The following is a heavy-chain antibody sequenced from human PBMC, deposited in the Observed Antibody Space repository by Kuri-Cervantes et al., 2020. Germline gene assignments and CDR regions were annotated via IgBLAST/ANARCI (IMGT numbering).Heavy chain of an antibody. Sequence: SETLSLTCAVSGGSISSSNWWSWVRQPSGKGLEWIGYIYYSGSAYYNPSLRGLVTISVDTSKTQFSLRLSSVTAADTAVYYCARVGYCSSTSCPRGGAFDIWGQGTMVTVSS. CDR1: GGSISSSNW. CDR2: IYYSGSA. J-gene: IGHJ3*02. CDR3: ARVGYCSSTSCPRGGAFDI. D-gene: IGHD2-2*03. V-gene: IGHV4-4*02.